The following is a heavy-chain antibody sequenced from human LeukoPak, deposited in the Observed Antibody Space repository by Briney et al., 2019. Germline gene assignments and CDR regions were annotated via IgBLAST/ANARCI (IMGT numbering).Heavy chain of an antibody. CDR2: IIPIFGTA. V-gene: IGHV1-69*06. CDR3: AAGLYSSSWLNWFDP. J-gene: IGHJ5*02. D-gene: IGHD6-13*01. CDR1: GGTFSSYA. Sequence: ASVKVSCKASGGTFSSYAISWVRQAPGQGLEWMGGIIPIFGTANYAQKFQGRVTITADKSTSTAYMELSSLRSEDTAVYYCAAGLYSSSWLNWFDPWGQGTLVTVSS.